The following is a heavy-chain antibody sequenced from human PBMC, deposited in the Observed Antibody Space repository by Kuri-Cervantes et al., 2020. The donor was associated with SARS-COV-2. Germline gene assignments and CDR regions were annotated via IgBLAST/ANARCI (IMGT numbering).Heavy chain of an antibody. Sequence: GESLKISCEGSGFTFSGYYMSWVRQAPGKGLEWLSNISPSMAHTYYADSVRGRFTISRDNAKNSLYLQMTGLRVDDTAVYYCARGLGAVSTVDFYFGLDVWGQGTTVTVSS. CDR2: ISPSMAHT. CDR1: GFTFSGYY. J-gene: IGHJ6*02. CDR3: ARGLGAVSTVDFYFGLDV. V-gene: IGHV3-11*06. D-gene: IGHD3-16*01.